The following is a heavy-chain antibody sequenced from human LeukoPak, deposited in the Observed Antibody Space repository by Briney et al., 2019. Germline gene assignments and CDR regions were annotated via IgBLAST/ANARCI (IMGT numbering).Heavy chain of an antibody. CDR1: GFTFRSSW. CDR2: IKQDGDET. V-gene: IGHV3-7*01. J-gene: IGHJ4*02. CDR3: ARGRSSPSDILLYFDY. Sequence: PGGSLRLSCAASGFTFRSSWMSWVRQAPGKGLEWVANIKQDGDETSYVASVKGRFTISRDNAKNSLYLQMNSLTAEDTAVFYCARGRSSPSDILLYFDYWGQGTLVTVSS. D-gene: IGHD6-6*01.